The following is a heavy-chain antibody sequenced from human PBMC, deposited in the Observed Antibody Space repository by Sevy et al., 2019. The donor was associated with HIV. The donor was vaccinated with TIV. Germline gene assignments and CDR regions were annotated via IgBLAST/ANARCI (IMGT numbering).Heavy chain of an antibody. V-gene: IGHV3-23*01. D-gene: IGHD6-13*01. CDR2: LSGSSGTT. CDR3: ATGTTDSSISWVFDV. Sequence: GGSLRLSCAASGFTFFSHVMSRVRQAPWKGLEWVSGLSGSSGTTYYADSVKGRFSISRDNSKNKLYLQMSSLRIEDTAVYYCATGTTDSSISWVFDVWGQGTMVTVSS. J-gene: IGHJ3*01. CDR1: GFTFFSHV.